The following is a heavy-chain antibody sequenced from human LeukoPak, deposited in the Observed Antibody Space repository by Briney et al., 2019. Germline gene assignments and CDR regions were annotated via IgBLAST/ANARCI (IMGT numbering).Heavy chain of an antibody. V-gene: IGHV1-2*06. CDR3: ARSGRGTYYYFDL. D-gene: IGHD5-12*01. J-gene: IGHJ4*02. Sequence: ASVKVSCKASGYTFTAYYIHWVRQAPGQGLEWMGRINPKNGDTNYAQKFQDRVTMTRDTSMSAAYMEISRLTYDDTAVYYCARSGRGTYYYFDLWGLGTLVTVSS. CDR1: GYTFTAYY. CDR2: INPKNGDT.